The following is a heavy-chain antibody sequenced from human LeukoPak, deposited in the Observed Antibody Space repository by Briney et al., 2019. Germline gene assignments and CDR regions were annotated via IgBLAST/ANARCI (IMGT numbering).Heavy chain of an antibody. J-gene: IGHJ3*02. D-gene: IGHD1-20*01. CDR3: ARALVSITGTSAAFDI. Sequence: ASVKVSCKASGYTFTGYYMHWVRQAPGQGLEWMGWINPNSGGTNYAQKFQGRVTMTRDTSISTAYMELSRLRSDDTAVYYCARALVSITGTSAAFDIWGQGTMVTVSS. CDR2: INPNSGGT. V-gene: IGHV1-2*02. CDR1: GYTFTGYY.